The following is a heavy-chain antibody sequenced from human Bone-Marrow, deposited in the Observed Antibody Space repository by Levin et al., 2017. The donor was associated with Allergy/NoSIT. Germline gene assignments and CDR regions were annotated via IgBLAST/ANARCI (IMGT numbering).Heavy chain of an antibody. CDR2: IYSGGST. V-gene: IGHV3-53*01. D-gene: IGHD3-10*01. CDR1: GFTVSSNY. CDR3: ARGGDLLWFREGNAFDI. Sequence: GESLKISCAASGFTVSSNYMSWVRQAPGKGLEWVSVIYSGGSTYYADSVKGRFTISRDNSKNTLYLQMNSLRAEDTAVYYCARGGDLLWFREGNAFDIWGQGTMVTVSS. J-gene: IGHJ3*02.